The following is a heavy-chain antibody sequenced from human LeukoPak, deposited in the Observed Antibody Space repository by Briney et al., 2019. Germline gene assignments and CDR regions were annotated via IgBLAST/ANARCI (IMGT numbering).Heavy chain of an antibody. Sequence: PGRSLRLSCVASGFTFSTYAMHWVRQAPGKGLEWVALISYDGSNKDYADSVKGRFTISRDNSKNTLYLQMNSLRAEDTAVYYCARDYGPNWFDPWGQGTLVTVSS. CDR3: ARDYGPNWFDP. D-gene: IGHD3-16*01. J-gene: IGHJ5*02. V-gene: IGHV3-30*14. CDR2: ISYDGSNK. CDR1: GFTFSTYA.